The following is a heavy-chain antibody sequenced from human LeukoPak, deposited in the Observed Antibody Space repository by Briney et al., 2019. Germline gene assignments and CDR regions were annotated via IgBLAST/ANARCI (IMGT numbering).Heavy chain of an antibody. Sequence: GGSLRLSCAASGFTFSSYAMSWVRQAPGKGLEWVSAISGSGGSTYYADSVKGRFTISRDNAKNSLYLQMNSLRAEDTAVYYCAIMTTVTYIDYWGQGTLVTVSS. CDR3: AIMTTVTYIDY. J-gene: IGHJ4*02. CDR2: ISGSGGST. CDR1: GFTFSSYA. V-gene: IGHV3-23*01. D-gene: IGHD4-17*01.